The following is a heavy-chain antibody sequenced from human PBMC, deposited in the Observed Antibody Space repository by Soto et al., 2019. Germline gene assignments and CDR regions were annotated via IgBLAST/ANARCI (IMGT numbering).Heavy chain of an antibody. CDR1: GGSISSYY. CDR3: ARLRRGCWYFDY. V-gene: IGHV4-59*01. CDR2: IYYSGST. Sequence: QVQLQESGPGLVKPSETLSLTCTVSGGSISSYYWSWIRQPPGKGLEWIGYIYYSGSTNYNPSLNSPVTIPVNTSKHQFSLQLTSVPAAATAVYYFARLRRGCWYFDYWGQGTLVTVSS. D-gene: IGHD6-19*01. J-gene: IGHJ4*02.